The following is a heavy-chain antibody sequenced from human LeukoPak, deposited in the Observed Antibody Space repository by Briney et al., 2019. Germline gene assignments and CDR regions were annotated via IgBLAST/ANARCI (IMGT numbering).Heavy chain of an antibody. J-gene: IGHJ4*02. CDR2: IRYDGSNQ. V-gene: IGHV3-30*02. CDR1: GFTFSSYG. CDR3: AKEAAAHFDC. Sequence: GGSLRLSCAASGFTFSSYGMHWVRQAPGKGLEWVTFIRYDGSNQYYADSVKGRFTISRDNSKNTLYLQMISLRAEDTAVYYCAKEAAAHFDCWGQGTLVTVSS. D-gene: IGHD6-25*01.